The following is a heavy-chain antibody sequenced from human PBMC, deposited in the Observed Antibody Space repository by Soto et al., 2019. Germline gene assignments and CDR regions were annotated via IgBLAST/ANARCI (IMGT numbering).Heavy chain of an antibody. D-gene: IGHD2-21*01. CDR1: GGTFNTYT. V-gene: IGHV1-69*02. CDR3: AITDGRDNSSPRDFDF. Sequence: QVQVVQSGAEVKKPESSVKVSCKPSGGTFNTYTVNWVRLAPGHGLEWMGRFIPILDMANYSQKFQDRVKITADRSTFTAYMELNSVTSDDTAVYYCAITDGRDNSSPRDFDFWGPGTRVTVSS. J-gene: IGHJ4*01. CDR2: FIPILDMA.